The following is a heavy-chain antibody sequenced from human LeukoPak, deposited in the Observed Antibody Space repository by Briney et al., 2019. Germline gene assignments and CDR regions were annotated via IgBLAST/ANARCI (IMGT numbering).Heavy chain of an antibody. J-gene: IGHJ2*01. CDR2: IYTSGST. CDR3: ARQPGLGIGADWYFDL. V-gene: IGHV4-4*09. CDR1: GGSISSNY. D-gene: IGHD7-27*01. Sequence: SETLSLTCTVSGGSISSNYWSWIRQPPGKGLEWIGHIYTSGSTNYNPSLKSRVTISVDTSKNQFSLKLNSATAADTAMYYCARQPGLGIGADWYFDLWGRGTLVPVSS.